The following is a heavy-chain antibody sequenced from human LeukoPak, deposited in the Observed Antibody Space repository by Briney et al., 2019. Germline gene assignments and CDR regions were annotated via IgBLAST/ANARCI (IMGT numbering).Heavy chain of an antibody. V-gene: IGHV3-48*03. J-gene: IGHJ4*02. Sequence: PGGSLRLSCAASGFTFSSYEMNWVRQAPGKGLEWVSYISSSGSTIYYADSVKGRFTISIDNAKNSLYLQMNSLRAEDTAVYYCARDDSSAGHGDYWGQGTLVTVSS. CDR2: ISSSGSTI. D-gene: IGHD6-19*01. CDR1: GFTFSSYE. CDR3: ARDDSSAGHGDY.